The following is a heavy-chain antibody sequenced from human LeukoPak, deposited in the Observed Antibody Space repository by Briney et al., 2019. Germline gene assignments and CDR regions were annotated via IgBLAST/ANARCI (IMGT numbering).Heavy chain of an antibody. CDR3: ARDVGTTGWHTFDY. D-gene: IGHD3-9*01. CDR2: TYYRYKLYN. V-gene: IGHV6-1*01. J-gene: IGHJ4*02. CDR1: GGSVSSSSGA. Sequence: SQTLSLTCTISGGSVSSSSGAWNWISQSPSRGLEWLGRTYYRYKLYNDYQESCIRLTTISPVTAKHQFSLQLCSVTPEDTAGYYCARDVGTTGWHTFDYWGQGTLVTVSS.